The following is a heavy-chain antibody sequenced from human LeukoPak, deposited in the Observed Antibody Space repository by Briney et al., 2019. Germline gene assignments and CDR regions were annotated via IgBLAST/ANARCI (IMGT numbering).Heavy chain of an antibody. J-gene: IGHJ4*02. V-gene: IGHV3-21*01. CDR2: ISSSSSYI. D-gene: IGHD2-21*02. CDR3: ARVKGGVVTASDY. Sequence: PGGSLRLSCAASGFTFSSYSMNWVRQAPGKGLEWVSSISSSSSYIYYADSVKGRFTISRDNAKNSLYLQMNSLTAEDTAVYYCARVKGGVVTASDYWGQGTLVTVPS. CDR1: GFTFSSYS.